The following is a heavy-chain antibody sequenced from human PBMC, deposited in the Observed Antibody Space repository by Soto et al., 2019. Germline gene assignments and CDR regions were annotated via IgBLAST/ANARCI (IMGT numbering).Heavy chain of an antibody. J-gene: IGHJ5*02. CDR3: ARELPPDL. CDR2: LWSAGLT. Sequence: EVQVVESGGGLIQPGGSLRLSCAASGFTVSSNYMTWVRQAPGKGLGWVSILWSAGLTYYADSVKGRFTISRDNSKNTLYLQMTSLRAEDSAVYYCARELPPDLWGQGTLVTVSS. V-gene: IGHV3-53*01. CDR1: GFTVSSNY. D-gene: IGHD2-15*01.